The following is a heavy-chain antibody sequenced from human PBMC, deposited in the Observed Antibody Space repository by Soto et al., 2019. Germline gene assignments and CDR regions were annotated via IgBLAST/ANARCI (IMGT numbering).Heavy chain of an antibody. CDR3: AKDSIRRSFSRSSTRARDAFDI. J-gene: IGHJ3*02. Sequence: EVHLVESGGGLVQPGGSLRLSCAVSGFTFEDYAMHWVRQAPGKGLEWVSGISWDSRSVAYADSVKGRFTISRDNVENSLHLQMNSLRAEDTAVYYCAKDSIRRSFSRSSTRARDAFDIWGQGTMVTVSS. D-gene: IGHD6-6*01. CDR2: ISWDSRSV. CDR1: GFTFEDYA. V-gene: IGHV3-9*01.